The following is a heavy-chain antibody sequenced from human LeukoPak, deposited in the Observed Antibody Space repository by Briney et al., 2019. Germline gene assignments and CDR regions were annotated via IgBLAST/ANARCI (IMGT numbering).Heavy chain of an antibody. CDR3: AKVGRLDYFDY. V-gene: IGHV3-23*01. CDR2: ISGSGGST. Sequence: SLRLSXXXXXFTFXXXAMSWVRQAPGKGLEGVSAISGSGGSTYYADSVKGRFTISRDNSKNTLYLQMNSLRAEDTAVYYCAKVGRLDYFDYWGQGTLVTVSS. D-gene: IGHD3-22*01. CDR1: XFTFXXXA. J-gene: IGHJ4*02.